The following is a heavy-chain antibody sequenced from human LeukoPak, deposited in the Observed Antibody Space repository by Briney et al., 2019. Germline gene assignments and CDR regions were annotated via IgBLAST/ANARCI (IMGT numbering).Heavy chain of an antibody. D-gene: IGHD5-12*01. V-gene: IGHV4-39*01. Sequence: SETLSLTCTVSGGSISSGTYYWRWIRQPPGKGLEWIGSIFYSGSTYYNPSLKSRVTISVDTSNNQFSLELTSVTSADTAVYYCARRLYSPASFDTWGQGTMVTVSS. J-gene: IGHJ3*02. CDR3: ARRLYSPASFDT. CDR1: GGSISSGTYY. CDR2: IFYSGST.